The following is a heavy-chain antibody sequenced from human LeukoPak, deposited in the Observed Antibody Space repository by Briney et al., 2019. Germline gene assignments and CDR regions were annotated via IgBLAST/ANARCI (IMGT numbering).Heavy chain of an antibody. CDR3: TRDRGSSTLGDY. V-gene: IGHV3-49*04. CDR2: IRGKAVGETA. D-gene: IGHD7-27*01. Sequence: GGSLRLSCTVSGFTFSDYAVNWGRQAAGKGVEWGGFIRGKAVGETAEYAASVNGRFTISRDDSNSIAYLQLNSLKTEDTAVYYCTRDRGSSTLGDYWGQGPLVPVSS. CDR1: GFTFSDYA. J-gene: IGHJ4*02.